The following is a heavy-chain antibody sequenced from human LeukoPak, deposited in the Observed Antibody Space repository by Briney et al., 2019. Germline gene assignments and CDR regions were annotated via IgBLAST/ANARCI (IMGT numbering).Heavy chain of an antibody. D-gene: IGHD2-15*01. V-gene: IGHV4-59*08. CDR3: ARLDCSGADACHNH. J-gene: IGHJ4*02. CDR1: GDSVTIYY. CDR2: VSSDGTT. Sequence: SETLSLTCSVSGDSVTIYYWNWIRQPPGKGLEWIGYVSSDGTTNYTPSLRSRVIMSVDTANNHISLNLTSLTAADTAIYYCARLDCSGADACHNHWGRGTLVTVSS.